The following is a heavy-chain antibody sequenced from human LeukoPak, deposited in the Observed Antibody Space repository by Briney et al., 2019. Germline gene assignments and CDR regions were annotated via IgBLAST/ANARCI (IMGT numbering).Heavy chain of an antibody. D-gene: IGHD5-12*01. J-gene: IGHJ4*02. CDR2: ISYDGSNK. CDR3: ARALRGYSGYGF. CDR1: GFTFSSYA. Sequence: GGSLRLSCAASGFTFSSYAMHWVRQAPGKGLEWVAVISYDGSNKYYADSVKGRFTISRDNSKNTLYLQMDSLRAEDTAVYYCARALRGYSGYGFWGQGTLVTVSS. V-gene: IGHV3-30-3*01.